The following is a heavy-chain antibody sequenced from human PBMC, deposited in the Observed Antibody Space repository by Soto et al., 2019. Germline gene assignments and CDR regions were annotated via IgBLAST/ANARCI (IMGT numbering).Heavy chain of an antibody. J-gene: IGHJ6*03. CDR3: ARDSSIVVVPAAIIPYYYYYMDV. CDR2: ISSSSSYI. CDR1: GFTFSSYS. D-gene: IGHD2-2*01. V-gene: IGHV3-21*01. Sequence: GGSLRLSCAASGFTFSSYSMNWVRQAPGKGLEWVSSISSSSSYIYYADSVKGRFTISRDNAKNSLYLQMNSLRAEDTAVYYCARDSSIVVVPAAIIPYYYYYMDVWGKGTTVTVSS.